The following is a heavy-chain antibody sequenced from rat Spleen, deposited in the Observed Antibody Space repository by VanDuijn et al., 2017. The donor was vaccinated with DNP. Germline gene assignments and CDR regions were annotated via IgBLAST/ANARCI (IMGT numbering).Heavy chain of an antibody. CDR3: ARHRTFDY. Sequence: EVQLVESGGGLVQPGRSLKLSCAASGFTFSDYNMAWVRQAPKKGLEWVATISYDGSSTYYRDSVKGRFTISRDNAKSTLYLQMDSLWSEDTATYYCARHRTFDYWGQGVMVTVSS. CDR1: GFTFSDYN. J-gene: IGHJ2*01. V-gene: IGHV5-7*01. CDR2: ISYDGSST.